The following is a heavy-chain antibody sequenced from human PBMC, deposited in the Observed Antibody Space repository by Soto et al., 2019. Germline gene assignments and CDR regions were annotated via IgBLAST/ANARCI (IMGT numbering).Heavy chain of an antibody. CDR2: ISSSSSTI. Sequence: GGSLRLSCAASGFTFSIYSMNWVRQAPGKGLEWVSYISSSSSTIYYADSVKGRFTISRDNAKNSLYLQMNSLRDEDTAVYYCARDPYGDYDHAFDIWGQGTMVTVSS. V-gene: IGHV3-48*02. D-gene: IGHD4-17*01. CDR3: ARDPYGDYDHAFDI. CDR1: GFTFSIYS. J-gene: IGHJ3*02.